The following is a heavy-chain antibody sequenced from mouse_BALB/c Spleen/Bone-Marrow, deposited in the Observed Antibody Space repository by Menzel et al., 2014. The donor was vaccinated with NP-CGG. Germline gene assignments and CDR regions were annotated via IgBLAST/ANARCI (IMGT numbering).Heavy chain of an antibody. V-gene: IGHV5-4*02. Sequence: DVKLVESGGGLVKPGGSLKLSCAASGFTFSDYYMHWVRQTPEKRLEWVATISDGGSYTYYSDSVKGRFTVSRDNAKNNLYLQMSSLKSEDTAMYYCAREYGTSYDYYFDVWGAGTTVTVSS. CDR2: ISDGGSYT. CDR1: GFTFSDYY. J-gene: IGHJ1*01. CDR3: AREYGTSYDYYFDV. D-gene: IGHD1-1*01.